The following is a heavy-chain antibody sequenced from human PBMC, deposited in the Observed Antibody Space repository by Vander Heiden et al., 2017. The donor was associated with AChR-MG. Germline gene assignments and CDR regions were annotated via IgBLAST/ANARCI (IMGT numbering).Heavy chain of an antibody. J-gene: IGHJ4*02. CDR2: FSGTDDKT. Sequence: EVQQLESGGGLIQPVGSLRLAGAASGFTFSTAVMSLVRQAPGKGLEWVSSFSGTDDKTYYADSVKGRFTISRDISKNTLYLQMNSLRVEDTAIYYCAKRRGGTAAAVDYWGQGTLVTVSS. CDR3: AKRRGGTAAAVDY. CDR1: GFTFSTAV. D-gene: IGHD6-13*01. V-gene: IGHV3-23*01.